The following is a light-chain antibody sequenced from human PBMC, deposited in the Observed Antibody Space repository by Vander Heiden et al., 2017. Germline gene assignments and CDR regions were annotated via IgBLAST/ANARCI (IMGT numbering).Light chain of an antibody. V-gene: IGKV3-11*01. J-gene: IGKJ3*01. CDR1: QNDNSY. CDR3: QQRSNWLFT. CDR2: DAS. Sequence: EIVLTQSPATLSLSPGERATLCGRASQNDNSYLAWYQQKPGQAPRLLIYDASNRATGIPARFSGSGSGTDFTLTISSLEPEDVAVYYCQQRSNWLFTFGPGTKVDIK.